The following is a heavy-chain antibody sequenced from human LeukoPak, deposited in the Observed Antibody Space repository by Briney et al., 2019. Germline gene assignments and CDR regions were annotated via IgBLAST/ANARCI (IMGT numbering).Heavy chain of an antibody. J-gene: IGHJ4*02. CDR2: ISGSGGGT. D-gene: IGHD4-17*01. CDR3: AKDLAYGDYLPDY. V-gene: IGHV3-23*01. CDR1: GFTFSSYA. Sequence: PGGSLRLSCAASGFTFSSYAMNWVRQAPGKGLEWVSAISGSGGGTYYADSVKGRFTISRDNSKNTLYLQMNSLRAEDTAVYYCAKDLAYGDYLPDYWGQGTLVTVSS.